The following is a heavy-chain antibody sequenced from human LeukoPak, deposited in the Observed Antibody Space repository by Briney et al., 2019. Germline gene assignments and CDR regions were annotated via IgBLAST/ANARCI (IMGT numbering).Heavy chain of an antibody. CDR3: AKDPKYSGSYYFDY. V-gene: IGHV3-23*01. Sequence: SGGSLRLSCAASGLTGSHNYVSWVRQAPGKGLEWVSAISGSGGSTYYADSVKGRFTISRDNSKNTLYLQMNSLRAEDTAVYYCAKDPKYSGSYYFDYWGQGTLVTVSS. J-gene: IGHJ4*02. CDR2: ISGSGGST. CDR1: GLTGSHNY. D-gene: IGHD1-26*01.